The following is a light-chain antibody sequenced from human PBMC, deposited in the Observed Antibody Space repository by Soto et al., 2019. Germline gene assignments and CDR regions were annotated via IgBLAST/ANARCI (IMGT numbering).Light chain of an antibody. CDR2: DVS. Sequence: QSVLTQPRSVSGSPGQSVTISCTGTSSDVGGYNYVSWYQQYPGKAPKVMIYDVSKRPSGVPDRFSGSKSGNTASLTISGLHAEDEADYYCCSHAGTYTLVFGGGTKLTVL. V-gene: IGLV2-11*01. CDR1: SSDVGGYNY. J-gene: IGLJ2*01. CDR3: CSHAGTYTLV.